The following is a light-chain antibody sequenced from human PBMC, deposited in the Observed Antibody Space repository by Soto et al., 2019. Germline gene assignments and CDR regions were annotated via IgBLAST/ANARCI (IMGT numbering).Light chain of an antibody. CDR3: QQYYSTPLT. J-gene: IGKJ4*01. V-gene: IGKV4-1*01. CDR2: WAS. Sequence: DIVMTQSPDSLAVSLGERATINCKSSQSVLYSSNNKNYLAWYQQKPGQPPKLLIYWASTRESGVPDRFSGRGSGTDFTLTISSLPAEDVAVYYCQQYYSTPLTLGGGTKVEIK. CDR1: QSVLYSSNNKNY.